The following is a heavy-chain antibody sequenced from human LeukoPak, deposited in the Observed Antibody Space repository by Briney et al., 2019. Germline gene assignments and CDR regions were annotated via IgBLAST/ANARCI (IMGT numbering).Heavy chain of an antibody. Sequence: SETLSLTCTVSGGSISSYYWSWIRQPPGKGLEWIGYIYYSGSTNYNPSLKSRVTISVGTSKNQFSLKLSSVTAADTAVYYCARSSAYYDYVWGSYRPRYYFDYWGQGTLVTVSS. CDR3: ARSSAYYDYVWGSYRPRYYFDY. CDR1: GGSISSYY. J-gene: IGHJ4*02. V-gene: IGHV4-59*01. D-gene: IGHD3-16*01. CDR2: IYYSGST.